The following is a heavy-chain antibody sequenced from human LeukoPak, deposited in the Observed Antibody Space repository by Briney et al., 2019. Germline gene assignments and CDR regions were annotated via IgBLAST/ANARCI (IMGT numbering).Heavy chain of an antibody. V-gene: IGHV4-59*01. D-gene: IGHD4-17*01. CDR1: GGSISSYY. J-gene: IGHJ4*02. CDR3: ARAKTTVTTTSSFDY. CDR2: IYYSGST. Sequence: SETLSPTCTVSGGSISSYYWSWIRQPPGKGLEWIGYIYYSGSTNYNPSLKSRVTISVDTSKNQFSLKLSSVTAADTAVYYCARAKTTVTTTSSFDYWGQGTLVTVSS.